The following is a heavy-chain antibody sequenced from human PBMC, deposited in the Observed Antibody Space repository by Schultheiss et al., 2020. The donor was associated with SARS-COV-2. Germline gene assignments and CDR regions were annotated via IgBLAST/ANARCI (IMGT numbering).Heavy chain of an antibody. D-gene: IGHD3-22*01. V-gene: IGHV4-34*01. CDR1: GFTFTSYA. Sequence: ESLKISCAASGFTFTSYAMSWVRQAPGKGLEWIGEINHSGSTNYNPSLKSRVTISVDTSKNQFSLKLSPVTAADTAVYYCARGDSSGYYFGFMNYWGQGTLVTVSS. CDR3: ARGDSSGYYFGFMNY. CDR2: INHSGST. J-gene: IGHJ4*02.